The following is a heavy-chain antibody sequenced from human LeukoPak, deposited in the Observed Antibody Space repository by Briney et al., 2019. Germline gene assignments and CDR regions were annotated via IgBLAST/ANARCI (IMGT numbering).Heavy chain of an antibody. J-gene: IGHJ3*02. CDR1: GFTFSDYE. Sequence: GGSPRLSCGGSGFTFSDYEMNWVRQTPGKGPEWVSYISSSGSLYYADSVTGRFTISRDNAKNSLYLHMNSLRAEDTAVYYCAINPDYGDYIDAFHIWGQGTMVTVSS. CDR3: AINPDYGDYIDAFHI. D-gene: IGHD4-17*01. CDR2: ISSSGSL. V-gene: IGHV3-48*03.